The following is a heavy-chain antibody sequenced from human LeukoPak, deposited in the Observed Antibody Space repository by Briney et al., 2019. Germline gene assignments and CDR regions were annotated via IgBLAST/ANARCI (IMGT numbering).Heavy chain of an antibody. CDR1: GFTFSSYW. J-gene: IGHJ4*02. Sequence: PGGSLRLSCAASGFTFSSYWMSWVRQAPGKGLEWVANIKQDGSEKYFMESLKGRFTISRDNAKNSLYLQMNSLRAEDTAVYYCARGYYDSNAQLFDYWGQGTLVTVSS. D-gene: IGHD3-22*01. V-gene: IGHV3-7*01. CDR3: ARGYYDSNAQLFDY. CDR2: IKQDGSEK.